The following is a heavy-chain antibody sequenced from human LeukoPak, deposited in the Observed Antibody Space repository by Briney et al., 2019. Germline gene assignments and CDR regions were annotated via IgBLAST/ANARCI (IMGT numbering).Heavy chain of an antibody. CDR1: GVSTTNGIYY. V-gene: IGHV4-39*07. D-gene: IGHD3-10*01. CDR3: ARGKVRGVRFDY. CDR2: VHNVGST. J-gene: IGHJ4*02. Sequence: PSETLSLTCTVSGVSTTNGIYYWAWIRQSPGKGLEWIGSVHNVGSTYYNLSLKSRVTISLDTSKNQFSLKLTSVTAADTAVYYCARGKVRGVRFDYWGQGTLVTVSS.